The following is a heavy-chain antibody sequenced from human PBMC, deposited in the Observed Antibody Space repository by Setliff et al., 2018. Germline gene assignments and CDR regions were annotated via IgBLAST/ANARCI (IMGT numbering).Heavy chain of an antibody. Sequence: SETLSLTCTVSGGSISSGNYYWSWIRQPAGKGLEWIGHIQTSGTTNYNPSLKSRVTISVDTSKNQFSLKLSAVTAADTAVYFCARDDGPNYYYYYMDIWGKGTTVTVSS. CDR1: GGSISSGNYY. V-gene: IGHV4-61*09. D-gene: IGHD2-8*01. CDR3: ARDDGPNYYYYYMDI. J-gene: IGHJ6*03. CDR2: IQTSGTT.